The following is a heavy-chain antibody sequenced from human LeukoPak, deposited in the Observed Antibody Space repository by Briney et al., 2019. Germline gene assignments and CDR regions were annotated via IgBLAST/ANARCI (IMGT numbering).Heavy chain of an antibody. J-gene: IGHJ4*02. V-gene: IGHV4-59*01. D-gene: IGHD6-19*01. CDR2: IYYSGST. CDR1: GGSISSYY. Sequence: SETLSLTCTVSGGSISSYYWSWIRQPPGKGLEWIGYIYYSGSTNYNPSLKSRVTISVDTSKNQFSLKLSSVTAADTAVYYCARAKGFVAVAANFDYWGQGTLVTVSS. CDR3: ARAKGFVAVAANFDY.